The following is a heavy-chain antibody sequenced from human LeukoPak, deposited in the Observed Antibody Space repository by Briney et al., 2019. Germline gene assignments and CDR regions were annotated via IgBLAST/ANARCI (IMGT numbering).Heavy chain of an antibody. Sequence: SQTLSLTCAISGDSVSSNSAAWNWIRQSPSRGLEWLGRTYYRSRWYNDYAVSVKSRITINPDTSKNQFSLQLNSVTPEDTAVYYCATSPPLYSGSYYYYYYMDVWGKGTTVTVSS. J-gene: IGHJ6*03. CDR3: ATSPPLYSGSYYYYYYMDV. D-gene: IGHD1-26*01. CDR2: TYYRSRWYN. V-gene: IGHV6-1*01. CDR1: GDSVSSNSAA.